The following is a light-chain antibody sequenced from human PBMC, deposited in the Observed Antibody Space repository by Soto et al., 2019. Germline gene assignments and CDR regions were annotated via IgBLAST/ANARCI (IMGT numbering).Light chain of an antibody. Sequence: QSVLTQPPSVSAAPGQKVTISCSGSSSNIGNNYVSWYQQLPGTAPKLLIYDNNKRPSGIPDRFSGSKSGTSGTLDITGLQTGDEADYYCATWDSSLSAYVFGTGTKLTVL. J-gene: IGLJ1*01. V-gene: IGLV1-51*01. CDR1: SSNIGNNY. CDR2: DNN. CDR3: ATWDSSLSAYV.